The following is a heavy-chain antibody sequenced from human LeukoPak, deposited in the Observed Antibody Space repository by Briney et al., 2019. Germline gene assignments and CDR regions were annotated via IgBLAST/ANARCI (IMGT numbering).Heavy chain of an antibody. V-gene: IGHV3-23*01. Sequence: GGSLRLSCAASGFSFSDFVMSWVRQAPGKGLEWVSTIVGSGDYTYNADSVKGRFTISRDNSKNTLYLQMSSLRAEDTAIYYCARASTSCYIGCSFDNWGQGTLVTVSS. CDR2: IVGSGDYT. D-gene: IGHD2-2*02. CDR1: GFSFSDFV. J-gene: IGHJ4*02. CDR3: ARASTSCYIGCSFDN.